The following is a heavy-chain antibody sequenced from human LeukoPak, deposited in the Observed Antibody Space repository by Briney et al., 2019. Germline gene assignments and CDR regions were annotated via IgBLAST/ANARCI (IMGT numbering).Heavy chain of an antibody. V-gene: IGHV4-39*02. J-gene: IGHJ4*02. Sequence: SETLSLTCTVSGGSISSSSYYWDWIRQPSGMGLEWIGSIYYSGSTYYNPSLESRVTMSVDTSKNHFSLKLNSVTAADTAVYFCARFPAHQPIDYWGQGTLVTVSS. D-gene: IGHD2-2*01. CDR3: ARFPAHQPIDY. CDR1: GGSISSSSYY. CDR2: IYYSGST.